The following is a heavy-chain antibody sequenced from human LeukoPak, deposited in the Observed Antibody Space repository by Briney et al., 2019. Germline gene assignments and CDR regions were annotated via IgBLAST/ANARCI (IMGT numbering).Heavy chain of an antibody. D-gene: IGHD5-12*01. J-gene: IGHJ4*01. Sequence: PSETLSLTCNVSGGSISSGGYYWSWIRQPPGKGLEWIGYIYHSGSTYYNPSLKSRVTISVDRSKNQFSLKLSSVTAADTAVYYCARAPYSSYGDDWGHGTLVTVAS. CDR2: IYHSGST. V-gene: IGHV4-30-2*01. CDR3: ARAPYSSYGDD. CDR1: GGSISSGGYY.